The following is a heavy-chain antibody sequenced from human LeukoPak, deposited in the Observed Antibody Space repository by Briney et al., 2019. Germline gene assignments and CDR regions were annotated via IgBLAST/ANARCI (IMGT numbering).Heavy chain of an antibody. J-gene: IGHJ6*03. CDR3: ARFAAGGSYYYYMDV. CDR2: IRSKAYGGTT. V-gene: IGHV3-49*03. CDR1: GFTFGDYA. D-gene: IGHD6-25*01. Sequence: GGSLRLSCTASGFTFGDYAMSWFRQAPGKGLEWVGFIRSKAYGGTTEYAASVKGRFTISRDDSKSIAYLQMNSLRADDTAVYYCARFAAGGSYYYYMDVWGKGTTVTVSS.